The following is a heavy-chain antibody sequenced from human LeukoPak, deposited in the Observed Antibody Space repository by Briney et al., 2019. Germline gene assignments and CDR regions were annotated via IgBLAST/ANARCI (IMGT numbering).Heavy chain of an antibody. CDR2: ISSDGSST. J-gene: IGHJ3*02. D-gene: IGHD3-22*01. CDR3: ARAGFYYDSSGSDAFDI. Sequence: GGSLRLSCAASGFTFSSYWMHWVRQAPGKGLVWVSRISSDGSSTSYADSVKGRFTISRDNAKNTLYLQMNSLRAEDTAVYYCARAGFYYDSSGSDAFDIWGQGTMVTVSS. CDR1: GFTFSSYW. V-gene: IGHV3-74*01.